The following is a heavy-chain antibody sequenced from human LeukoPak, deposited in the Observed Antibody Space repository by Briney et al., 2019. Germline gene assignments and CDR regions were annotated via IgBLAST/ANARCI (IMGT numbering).Heavy chain of an antibody. J-gene: IGHJ5*02. D-gene: IGHD6-6*01. Sequence: ASVKVSCKASGYTFTSYYMHWVRQAPGQGLEWMGIINPSGGSTSYAQKFQGRVTMTRDTSTSTVYMELSSLRSEDTAVYYCARDFLTVTYSSSSQLVNWFDPWGQGTLVTVSS. CDR2: INPSGGST. CDR3: ARDFLTVTYSSSSQLVNWFDP. V-gene: IGHV1-46*01. CDR1: GYTFTSYY.